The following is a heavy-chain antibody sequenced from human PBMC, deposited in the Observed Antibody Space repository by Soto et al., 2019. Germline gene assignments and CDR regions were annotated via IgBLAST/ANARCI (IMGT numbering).Heavy chain of an antibody. J-gene: IGHJ5*02. CDR3: ARLFCTNGVCYRGDAGKWFDP. V-gene: IGHV4-4*02. CDR1: GGSISSTNW. Sequence: QVQLQESGPGLVKPSETLSLTCAVSGGSISSTNWWSWVRQPPGKGLEWIGEMYHSGTTYYNPSLESRLTISVDKSKHQVSLRLTSVTAADTAVYYCARLFCTNGVCYRGDAGKWFDPWGQGTRVTVSS. D-gene: IGHD2-8*01. CDR2: MYHSGTT.